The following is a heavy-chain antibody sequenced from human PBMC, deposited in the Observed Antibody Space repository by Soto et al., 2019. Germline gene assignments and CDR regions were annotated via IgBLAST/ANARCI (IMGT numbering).Heavy chain of an antibody. CDR2: INAGNGNT. CDR1: GYTLIIYA. D-gene: IGHD1-1*01. Sequence: SVNVSCKASGYTLIIYAMHWVRQAPGQRLEWMGWINAGNGNTKYSQRFQGRVTITRDTSASTAHMELSSLRSEDTAVYYCAREGARAGIDFDYWGQGTLVTSPQ. J-gene: IGHJ4*02. CDR3: AREGARAGIDFDY. V-gene: IGHV1-3*01.